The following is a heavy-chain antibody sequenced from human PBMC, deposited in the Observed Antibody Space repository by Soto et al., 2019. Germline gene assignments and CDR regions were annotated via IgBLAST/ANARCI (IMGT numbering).Heavy chain of an antibody. J-gene: IGHJ5*02. V-gene: IGHV5-51*01. Sequence: GESLKISCKGPGHLFNNHWIGWVRQTPGKGLEWMGLIFTRDSETKTSPSFQGHVSFSVDNSINTVYLQWTSLKTTDTAVYHCAKIPTLYYDSRGFYGWFGPWGQGTQVTVSS. D-gene: IGHD3-22*01. CDR1: GHLFNNHW. CDR3: AKIPTLYYDSRGFYGWFGP. CDR2: IFTRDSET.